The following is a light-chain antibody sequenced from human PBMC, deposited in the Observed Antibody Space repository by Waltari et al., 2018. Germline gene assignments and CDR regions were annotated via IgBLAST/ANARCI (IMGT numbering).Light chain of an antibody. Sequence: EIVLTQSPATLSLSPGDRATLPCRASQTVDTYLSWYQQRPGQAPRLLIYDTSNRATGIPDRFSGSGSETDFTLTISSLEPEDFAVYYCQQRRRWPLTFGGGSKVEI. CDR3: QQRRRWPLT. V-gene: IGKV3-11*01. CDR1: QTVDTY. CDR2: DTS. J-gene: IGKJ4*01.